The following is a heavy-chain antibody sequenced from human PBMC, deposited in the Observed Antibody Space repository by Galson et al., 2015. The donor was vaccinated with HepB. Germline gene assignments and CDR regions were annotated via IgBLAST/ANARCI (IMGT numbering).Heavy chain of an antibody. CDR3: ARVRLTLPWPNRDDAFDI. Sequence: SVKVSCKASGYSLTTYDINWVRQAPGQGLEWMGWLNPKTGKTGYARKFQDRLTLTIDASISTAYMELNSLTSADTAVYYCARVRLTLPWPNRDDAFDIWGQGTMVVVSS. V-gene: IGHV1-8*01. CDR2: LNPKTGKT. CDR1: GYSLTTYD. D-gene: IGHD1-14*01. J-gene: IGHJ3*02.